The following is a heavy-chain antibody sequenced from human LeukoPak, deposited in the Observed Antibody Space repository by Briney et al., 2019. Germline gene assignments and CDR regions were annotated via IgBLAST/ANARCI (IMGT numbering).Heavy chain of an antibody. V-gene: IGHV3-30-3*01. D-gene: IGHD6-19*01. J-gene: IGHJ4*02. CDR1: GFTFSSYA. CDR3: ARDLSTITVAGTSSYDY. Sequence: GGSLRLTCAASGFTFSSYAMHWVRQAPGKGLEWVAVISSDGSNKYYTDSVKGRFTISRDDSKNTLYLQMNSLRPEDTAVYYCARDLSTITVAGTSSYDYWGQGTLVTVSS. CDR2: ISSDGSNK.